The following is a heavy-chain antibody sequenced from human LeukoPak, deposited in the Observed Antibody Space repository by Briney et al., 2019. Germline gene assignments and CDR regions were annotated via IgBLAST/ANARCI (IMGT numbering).Heavy chain of an antibody. CDR3: ARSNWNYSTLSLDY. J-gene: IGHJ4*02. CDR1: GFTFSSYA. CDR2: ISYDGSNK. D-gene: IGHD1-7*01. Sequence: SGGSLRLSCAASGFTFSSYAMHWVRQAPGKGLEWVAVISYDGSNKYYADSVKGRFTISRDNSKNTLYLQMNSLRAEDTAVYYCARSNWNYSTLSLDYWGQGTLVTVSS. V-gene: IGHV3-30*04.